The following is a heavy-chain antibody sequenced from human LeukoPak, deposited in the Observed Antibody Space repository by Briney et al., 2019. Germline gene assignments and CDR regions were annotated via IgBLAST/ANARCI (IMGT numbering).Heavy chain of an antibody. D-gene: IGHD1-14*01. CDR1: GFTFSSYW. CDR3: ARGLDGSFDY. V-gene: IGHV3-74*01. CDR2: IYIDGCST. J-gene: IGHJ4*02. Sequence: PGGSLRLSCAASGFTFSSYWMHWVRQAPGKGLVWVSRIYIDGCSTSYADSVKGRFTISRDNAKNTLYLQMNTLRDEDTAVYYCARGLDGSFDYWGLGTLVTVSS.